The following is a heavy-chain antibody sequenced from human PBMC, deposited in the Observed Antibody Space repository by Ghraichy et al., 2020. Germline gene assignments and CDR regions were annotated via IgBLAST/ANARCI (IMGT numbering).Heavy chain of an antibody. Sequence: SVKVSCKASGGTFSSYAISWVRQAPGQGLEWMGGIIPIFGTANYAQKFQGRVTITADESTSTAYMELSSLRSEDTAVYYCARDSSGTTFWEYGMDVWGQGTTVTVSS. CDR1: GGTFSSYA. CDR2: IIPIFGTA. J-gene: IGHJ6*02. V-gene: IGHV1-69*13. D-gene: IGHD1-7*01. CDR3: ARDSSGTTFWEYGMDV.